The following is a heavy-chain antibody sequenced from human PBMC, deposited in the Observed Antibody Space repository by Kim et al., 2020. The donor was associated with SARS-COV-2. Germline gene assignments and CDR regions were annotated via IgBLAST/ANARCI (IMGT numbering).Heavy chain of an antibody. Sequence: ASVKVSCKASGYTFTSYYMHWVRQAPGQGLEWMGIINPSGGSTSYAQKFQGRVTMTRDTSTSTVYMELSSLRSEDTAVYYCARNWFGESSNYYYYYGMDVWGQGTTVTVSS. CDR2: INPSGGST. CDR3: ARNWFGESSNYYYYYGMDV. CDR1: GYTFTSYY. J-gene: IGHJ6*02. D-gene: IGHD3-10*01. V-gene: IGHV1-46*01.